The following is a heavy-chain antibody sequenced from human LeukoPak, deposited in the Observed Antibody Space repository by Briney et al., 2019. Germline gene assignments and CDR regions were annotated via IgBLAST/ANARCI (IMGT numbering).Heavy chain of an antibody. D-gene: IGHD3-16*02. J-gene: IGHJ4*02. Sequence: PSETLSLTCAVYGGSFSGYYWSWIRQPPGKGLEWIWEINHSGGTNCNPALKSRVTISVNTSKNQFSLKLSSVTASDTAVYYCASVGLGELSCWGEGTVVSVSS. V-gene: IGHV4-34*01. CDR2: INHSGGT. CDR1: GGSFSGYY. CDR3: ASVGLGELSC.